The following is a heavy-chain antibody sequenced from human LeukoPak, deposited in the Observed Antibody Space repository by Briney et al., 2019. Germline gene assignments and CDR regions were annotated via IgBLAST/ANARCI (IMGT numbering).Heavy chain of an antibody. Sequence: PGGSLRLSCAASGFTFSSYEMNWVRQAPGKGLEWVSYISSSGSTIYYADSVKGRFTISRDNSKNTLNLQMNSLRAEDTAVYYCALRGKFYFDYWGQGTLVTVSS. CDR3: ALRGKFYFDY. J-gene: IGHJ4*02. CDR2: ISSSGSTI. CDR1: GFTFSSYE. V-gene: IGHV3-48*03.